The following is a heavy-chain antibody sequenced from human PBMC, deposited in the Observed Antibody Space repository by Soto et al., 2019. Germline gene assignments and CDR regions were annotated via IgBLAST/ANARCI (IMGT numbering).Heavy chain of an antibody. CDR2: ISSSGGHT. J-gene: IGHJ5*02. CDR1: GFIFSDYS. Sequence: EVSLVESGGGLVKPGGSLRLSCAASGFIFSDYSMNWVRQAPGKGLEWVAAISSSGGHTFYADSVKGRFTISRDNPKSSVFLKMGSMGGNNTAVYRCAIVMARSNFDPWGQGKLVTVS. V-gene: IGHV3-21*06. CDR3: AIVMARSNFDP. D-gene: IGHD1-7*01.